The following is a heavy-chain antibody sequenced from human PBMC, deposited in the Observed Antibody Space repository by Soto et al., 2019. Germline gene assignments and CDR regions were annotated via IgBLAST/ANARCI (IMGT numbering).Heavy chain of an antibody. CDR2: ISDTGYNT. D-gene: IGHD1-1*01. CDR3: ARSLGDHWDEYYFDY. CDR1: GFTFTGYS. J-gene: IGHJ4*02. Sequence: ESGGDLVQPGGSLRLSCAASGFTFTGYSMRWVRQAPGKGLEWVSGISDTGYNTYYADTVQGRFTISRDNSKNTLYLQMDSLRAEDTALYYCARSLGDHWDEYYFDYWGQGTLVTVSS. V-gene: IGHV3-23*01.